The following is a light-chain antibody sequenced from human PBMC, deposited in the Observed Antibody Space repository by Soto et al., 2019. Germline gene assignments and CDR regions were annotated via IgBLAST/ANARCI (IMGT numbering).Light chain of an antibody. CDR1: SSSIGSYA. Sequence: QSVLTQPPSASGTPGQTVTISCSGSSSSIGSYAVNWYQQFPGTAPKVLIYRNNQRPSGVPDRFSGSKSGTSAFLVISGLQSEDEADYSCATWDDSLNAYVFGTGTQLTVL. J-gene: IGLJ1*01. CDR3: ATWDDSLNAYV. V-gene: IGLV1-44*01. CDR2: RNN.